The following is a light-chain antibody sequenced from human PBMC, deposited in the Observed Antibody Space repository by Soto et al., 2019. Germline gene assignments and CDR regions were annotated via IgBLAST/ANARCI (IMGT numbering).Light chain of an antibody. J-gene: IGLJ3*02. V-gene: IGLV2-14*03. CDR1: SSDVGGYNY. CDR2: DVS. CDR3: SAYASSITLV. Sequence: QSALTQPASVSGSPGQSITISCTGTSSDVGGYNYVSWYQQHPGNAPKLMIYDVSNRPSGVSNRFSGSKSGNTASLTISGLQAEDEADYHCSAYASSITLVFGGGTKLTVL.